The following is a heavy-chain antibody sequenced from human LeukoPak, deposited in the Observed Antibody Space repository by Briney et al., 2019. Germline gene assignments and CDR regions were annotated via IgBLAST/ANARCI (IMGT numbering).Heavy chain of an antibody. J-gene: IGHJ4*02. CDR3: AEDMRGAAGLDY. V-gene: IGHV3-9*01. D-gene: IGHD6-13*01. Sequence: AGGSLRLSCAASGFTFDDYAMHWVRQAPGKGLEWVSRITWNSGSIDYADSVKGRFTISRDNAKNSLYLQMNNLRAEDTALYYCAEDMRGAAGLDYWGQGTPVTVSS. CDR1: GFTFDDYA. CDR2: ITWNSGSI.